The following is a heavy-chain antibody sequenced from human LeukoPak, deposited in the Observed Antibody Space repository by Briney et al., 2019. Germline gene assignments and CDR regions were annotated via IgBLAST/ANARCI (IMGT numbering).Heavy chain of an antibody. CDR1: GYTFTSYY. V-gene: IGHV1-46*01. CDR2: INPSGGST. J-gene: IGHJ4*02. Sequence: GASVKVSCKASGYTFTSYYMHWVRQAPGQGLEWMEIINPSGGSTSYAQKFQGRVTMTRDMSTSTVYMELSSLRSEDTAVYYCAREGGGDCYEGCFDYWGQGTLVTVSS. D-gene: IGHD2-21*02. CDR3: AREGGGDCYEGCFDY.